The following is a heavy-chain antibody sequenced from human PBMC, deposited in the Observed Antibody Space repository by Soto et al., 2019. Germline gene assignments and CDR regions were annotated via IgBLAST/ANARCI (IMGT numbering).Heavy chain of an antibody. Sequence: GGSLRLSCAASGFTFSSYGMHWVRQAPGKGLEWVAVISYDGSNKYYADSVKGRFTISRDNSKNTPYLQMNSLRAEDTAVYYCAKDASGSYPNSFDYWGQGTLVTVSS. D-gene: IGHD1-26*01. V-gene: IGHV3-30*18. CDR1: GFTFSSYG. CDR2: ISYDGSNK. CDR3: AKDASGSYPNSFDY. J-gene: IGHJ4*02.